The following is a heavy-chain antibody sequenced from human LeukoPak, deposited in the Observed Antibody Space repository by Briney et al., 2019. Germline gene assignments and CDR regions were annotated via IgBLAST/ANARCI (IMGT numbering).Heavy chain of an antibody. CDR1: GYTFTSYY. CDR3: ARAGTTGTTLYYYYGMDV. CDR2: INPSGGST. Sequence: ASVKVSCKASGYTFTSYYMHWVRQAPGQGLEWMGIINPSGGSTRYAQKFQGRVTMTRDTSTSTAYMELSSLRSEDTAVYYCARAGTTGTTLYYYYGMDVWGQGTTVTVSS. V-gene: IGHV1-46*01. J-gene: IGHJ6*02. D-gene: IGHD1-1*01.